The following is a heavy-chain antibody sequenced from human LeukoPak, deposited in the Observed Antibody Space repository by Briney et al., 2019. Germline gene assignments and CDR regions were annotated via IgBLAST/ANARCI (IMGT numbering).Heavy chain of an antibody. V-gene: IGHV3-72*01. J-gene: IGHJ4*02. CDR2: TRNKANGYTT. Sequence: GGSLTLSCAASGFTFSDHYVDWVRQAPGKGLEWVGLTRNKANGYTTEYAASVKVRFTISRDDSKNSLYLQMSSLKTEDTAVYCCVRRLYSSGWYPDYWGQETLDPVSS. CDR3: VRRLYSSGWYPDY. CDR1: GFTFSDHY. D-gene: IGHD6-19*01.